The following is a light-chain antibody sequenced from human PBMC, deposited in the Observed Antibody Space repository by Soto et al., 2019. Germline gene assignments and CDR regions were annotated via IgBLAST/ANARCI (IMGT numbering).Light chain of an antibody. Sequence: QSALTQPASVSGSPGQSINISCTGTSSDVGGYNYVSWYQQHPGKAPKLMIYEVSNRPSGVSNRFSGSKSGNTASLTISGLQAEDEADYYCSSYTSSRARVFGTGTKVTVL. CDR1: SSDVGGYNY. J-gene: IGLJ1*01. CDR2: EVS. CDR3: SSYTSSRARV. V-gene: IGLV2-14*01.